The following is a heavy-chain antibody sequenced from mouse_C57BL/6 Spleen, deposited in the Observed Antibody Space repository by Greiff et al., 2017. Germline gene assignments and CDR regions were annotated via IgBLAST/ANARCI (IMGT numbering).Heavy chain of an antibody. CDR2: ISDGGSYT. CDR1: GFTFSSYA. CDR3: ARCYYGSSYYYFDY. Sequence: EVQGVESGGGLVKPGGSLKLSCAASGFTFSSYAMSWVRQTPEKRLEWVATISDGGSYTYYPDNVKGRFTISRDNAKNNLYLQMSHLKSEDTAMYYCARCYYGSSYYYFDYWGQGTTLTVSS. D-gene: IGHD1-1*01. V-gene: IGHV5-4*01. J-gene: IGHJ2*01.